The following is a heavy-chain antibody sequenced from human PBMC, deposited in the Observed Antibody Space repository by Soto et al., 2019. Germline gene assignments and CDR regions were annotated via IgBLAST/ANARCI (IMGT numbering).Heavy chain of an antibody. CDR1: GYSFTNYW. CDR2: IYPGDSDT. Sequence: GETLNLSLKGSGYSFTNYWIGWVRQMPGKGLEWMGIIYPGDSDTRYSPSFQGQVTISADKSISTAYLQWSSLKASDTAMYYCARYVQSLDSSGWPYYFDYWGQGTLVTVSS. J-gene: IGHJ4*02. V-gene: IGHV5-51*01. CDR3: ARYVQSLDSSGWPYYFDY. D-gene: IGHD6-19*01.